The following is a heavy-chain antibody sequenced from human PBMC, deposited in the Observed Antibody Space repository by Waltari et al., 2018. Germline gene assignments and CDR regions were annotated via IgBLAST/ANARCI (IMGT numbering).Heavy chain of an antibody. Sequence: QITLKESGPTLVKPTQTLTLTCTFSGFSLSTSGVGVGWIRQPPGKALEWLALIYWNDDKRYSPSLKSRLTITKDTSKNQVVLTMTNMDPVDTATYYCAHSPNCWSGYADPYYFDYWGQGTLVTVSS. CDR2: IYWNDDK. CDR3: AHSPNCWSGYADPYYFDY. CDR1: GFSLSTSGVG. V-gene: IGHV2-5*01. J-gene: IGHJ4*02. D-gene: IGHD3-3*01.